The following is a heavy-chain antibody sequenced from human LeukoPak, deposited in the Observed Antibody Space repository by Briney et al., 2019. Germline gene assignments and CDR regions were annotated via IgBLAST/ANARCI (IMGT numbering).Heavy chain of an antibody. CDR3: ATPYYDTSGYHALDY. CDR1: VVTFIRHA. Sequence: SVKISCKASVVTFIRHAFTSVRQAPRQGLEWMGGIIPIFGTANYAQKFQGRLTITTDESTSTAYMELSSLRSEDTAVYFCATPYYDTSGYHALDYWGQGTLVTVSS. V-gene: IGHV1-69*05. CDR2: IIPIFGTA. J-gene: IGHJ4*02. D-gene: IGHD3-22*01.